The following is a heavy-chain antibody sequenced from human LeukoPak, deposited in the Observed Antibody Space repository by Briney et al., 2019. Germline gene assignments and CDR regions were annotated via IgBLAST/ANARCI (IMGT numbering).Heavy chain of an antibody. D-gene: IGHD3-10*01. CDR2: INHSGST. Sequence: PSETLSLTCAVYGGSFSGYYWSWIRQPPGKGLEWIGEINHSGSTNYNPSLKSRVTISVDTSKNQFSLKLSSATAADTAVYYCARDPYGFDYWGQGTLVTVSS. CDR1: GGSFSGYY. J-gene: IGHJ4*02. CDR3: ARDPYGFDY. V-gene: IGHV4-34*01.